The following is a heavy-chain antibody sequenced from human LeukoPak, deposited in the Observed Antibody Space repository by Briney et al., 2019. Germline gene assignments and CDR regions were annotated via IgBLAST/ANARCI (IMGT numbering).Heavy chain of an antibody. D-gene: IGHD2-2*02. CDR3: ARLGFVVPAVIFDY. V-gene: IGHV3-23*01. Sequence: PGGSLRLSCAVSGFTFRNYVMNWVRQAPGKGLEWVSGISGSGSNTYYADSVKGRFTISRDISKNTLYLQMNSLRAEDTAMYYCARLGFVVPAVIFDYWGQGTLVTVSS. CDR1: GFTFRNYV. J-gene: IGHJ4*02. CDR2: ISGSGSNT.